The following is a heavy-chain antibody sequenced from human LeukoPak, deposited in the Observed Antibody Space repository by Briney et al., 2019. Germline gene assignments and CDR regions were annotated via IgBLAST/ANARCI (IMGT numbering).Heavy chain of an antibody. CDR1: GGSISSGGYY. Sequence: PSETLSLTCTVSGGSISSGGYYWSWVRQHPGKGLEWIGYIYYSGSTYYNPSLKSRVTISVDTSKNQFSLKLSSVTAADTAVYYCARGVARWYYSSGSYPNWFDPWGQGTLVTVAS. J-gene: IGHJ5*02. V-gene: IGHV4-31*03. CDR3: ARGVARWYYSSGSYPNWFDP. D-gene: IGHD3-10*01. CDR2: IYYSGST.